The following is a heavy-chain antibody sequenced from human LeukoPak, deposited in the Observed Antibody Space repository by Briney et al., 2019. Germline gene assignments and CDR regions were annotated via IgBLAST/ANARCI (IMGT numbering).Heavy chain of an antibody. CDR2: INPSGGST. Sequence: VAPVKVSCKASGYTFINYYIHWVRQAPGQGLEWMGIINPSGGSTDYAQKFQGRVTVTRDTSTSTVYMELSSLRSEDTAIYYCARPLAPVMLNAFDIWGQGTMVTVSS. CDR3: ARPLAPVMLNAFDI. V-gene: IGHV1-46*01. D-gene: IGHD2-8*01. CDR1: GYTFINYY. J-gene: IGHJ3*02.